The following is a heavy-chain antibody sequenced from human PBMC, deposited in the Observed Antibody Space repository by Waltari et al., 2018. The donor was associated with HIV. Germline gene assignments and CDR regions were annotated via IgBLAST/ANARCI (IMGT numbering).Heavy chain of an antibody. V-gene: IGHV4-39*01. CDR2: IYYSGST. J-gene: IGHJ4*02. CDR3: ARRPHYYDSSGYYYDY. D-gene: IGHD3-22*01. CDR1: GGSISSSSYY. Sequence: QLQLQESGPGLVKPSETLSLTCTVSGGSISSSSYYWGWIRPPPGKGLEWIGSIYYSGSTYYNPSLKSRVTISVDTSKNQFSLKLSSVTAADTAVYYCARRPHYYDSSGYYYDYWGQGTLVTVSS.